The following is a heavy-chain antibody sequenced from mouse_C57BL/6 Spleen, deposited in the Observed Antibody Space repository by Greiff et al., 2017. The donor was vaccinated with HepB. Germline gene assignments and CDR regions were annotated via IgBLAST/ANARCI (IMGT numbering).Heavy chain of an antibody. CDR1: GYAFSSYW. D-gene: IGHD1-1*01. CDR3: ARVGGSSWYFDV. V-gene: IGHV1-80*01. CDR2: IYPGDGDT. Sequence: QVQLKESGAELVKPGASVKISCKASGYAFSSYWMNWVKQRPGKGLEWIGQIYPGDGDTNYNGKFKGKATLTADKSSSTAYMQLSSLTSEDSAVYFCARVGGSSWYFDVWGTGTTVTVSS. J-gene: IGHJ1*03.